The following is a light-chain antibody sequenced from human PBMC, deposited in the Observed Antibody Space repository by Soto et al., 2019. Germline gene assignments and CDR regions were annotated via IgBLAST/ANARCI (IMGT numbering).Light chain of an antibody. J-gene: IGKJ1*01. CDR1: QSISSY. V-gene: IGKV1-39*01. Sequence: DIQMTQSPSSLSASVGDRVTITCRASQSISSYLNWYQQKPGKAPKLLIYAASSLQSGVPSRFSGSGSGTDFTLTTSRLQPGDFATYYCQQSYSTPQRFGPGTKVEIK. CDR3: QQSYSTPQR. CDR2: AAS.